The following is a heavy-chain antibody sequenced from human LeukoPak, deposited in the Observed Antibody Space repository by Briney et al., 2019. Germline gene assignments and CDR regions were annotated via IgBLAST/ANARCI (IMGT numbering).Heavy chain of an antibody. J-gene: IGHJ4*02. Sequence: GGSLRLSCAASGFTFSSYPMHWVRQAPGKGLEYVSAISGARGTTYYANSVKGRFTISRDNSKNTLYLQMGSLRAEDVAVYYCARVFQDSGGFYYDYWGQGTLVTVSS. D-gene: IGHD3-22*01. CDR2: ISGARGTT. CDR1: GFTFSSYP. V-gene: IGHV3-64*01. CDR3: ARVFQDSGGFYYDY.